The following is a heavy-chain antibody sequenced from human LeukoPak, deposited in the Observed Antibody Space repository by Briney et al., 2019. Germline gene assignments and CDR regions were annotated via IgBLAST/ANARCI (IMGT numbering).Heavy chain of an antibody. V-gene: IGHV1-2*02. D-gene: IGHD3-10*01. Sequence: ASVKVSCKASGYTFTGYYMHWVRQAPGQGLEWMGWINPSSGGTNYAQKFQGRVTMTRDTSISTAYMELSRLRSDDTAVYYCAREEESDANFDYWGQGTLVTVSS. CDR2: INPSSGGT. CDR3: AREEESDANFDY. J-gene: IGHJ4*02. CDR1: GYTFTGYY.